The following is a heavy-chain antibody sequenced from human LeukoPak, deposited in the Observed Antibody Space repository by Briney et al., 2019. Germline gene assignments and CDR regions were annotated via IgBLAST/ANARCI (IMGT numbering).Heavy chain of an antibody. J-gene: IGHJ3*02. CDR1: GGSFRGYY. V-gene: IGHV4-34*01. CDR3: AKSNGYGLVDI. CDR2: INHSGST. D-gene: IGHD3-10*01. Sequence: SETPSLTYAVYGGSFRGYYWSWIRQPPGKGLEWIGEINHSGSTNYNPSLKSRVTISVDTSKNQFSLKLSSVTAADTAVYYCAKSNGYGLVDIWGQGTMVTVSS.